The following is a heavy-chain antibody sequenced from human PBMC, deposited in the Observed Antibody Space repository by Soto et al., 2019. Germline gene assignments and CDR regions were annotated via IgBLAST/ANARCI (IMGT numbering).Heavy chain of an antibody. J-gene: IGHJ4*02. CDR3: ARNHAEVCELSY. D-gene: IGHD1-26*01. CDR2: IIPIFGTA. CDR1: GGTFSNYA. V-gene: IGHV1-69*01. Sequence: QVQLVQSGAEVKKPGSSVKVSCKASGGTFSNYAFNWVRQAPGQGLEWMGGIIPIFGTANYAQKFQGRLTISADESTTSAHMEMSSLTSEDTAMYFCARNHAEVCELSYWGQGTLVTVSS.